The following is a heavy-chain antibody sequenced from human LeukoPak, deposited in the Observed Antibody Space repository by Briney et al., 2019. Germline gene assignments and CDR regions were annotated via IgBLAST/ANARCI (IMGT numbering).Heavy chain of an antibody. J-gene: IGHJ4*02. Sequence: GGSLRLSCAASGFTFSSYAMHWVRQAPGKGLEWVAVISYDGSNKYYADSVKGRFTISRDNSKNTLYLQMNSLRAEDTAVYYCAKDRGSSTSCYKTWGQGTLVTVSS. CDR3: AKDRGSSTSCYKT. D-gene: IGHD2-2*02. V-gene: IGHV3-30-3*01. CDR2: ISYDGSNK. CDR1: GFTFSSYA.